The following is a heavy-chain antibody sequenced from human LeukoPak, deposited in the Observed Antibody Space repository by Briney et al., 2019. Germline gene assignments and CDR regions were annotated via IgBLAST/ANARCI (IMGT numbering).Heavy chain of an antibody. CDR2: ISGSGGST. V-gene: IGHV3-23*01. Sequence: GGSLRLSCAASGFTFSSYAMSWVRQAPGKGLEWVSAISGSGGSTYYADSVKGRFTISRDNAKNSLYLQMNSLRAEDTAVYYCARIVEMATHTNLDYWGQGTLVTVSS. CDR1: GFTFSSYA. CDR3: ARIVEMATHTNLDY. J-gene: IGHJ4*02. D-gene: IGHD5-24*01.